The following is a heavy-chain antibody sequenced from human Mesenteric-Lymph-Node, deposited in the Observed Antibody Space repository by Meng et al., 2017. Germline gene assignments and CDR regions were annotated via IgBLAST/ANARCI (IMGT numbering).Heavy chain of an antibody. CDR2: INHSGST. Sequence: VELQESGPGLVKPSETLSLTCAVSGGSFSDYYWSWIRQPPGKGLEWIGEINHSGSTNYNPSLKSRVTISVDTSKNQFSVNLSSVTAADTAVYYCARQVAATFSGLAFDSWGQGTLVTVSS. V-gene: IGHV4-34*01. CDR3: ARQVAATFSGLAFDS. D-gene: IGHD2-15*01. CDR1: GGSFSDYY. J-gene: IGHJ4*02.